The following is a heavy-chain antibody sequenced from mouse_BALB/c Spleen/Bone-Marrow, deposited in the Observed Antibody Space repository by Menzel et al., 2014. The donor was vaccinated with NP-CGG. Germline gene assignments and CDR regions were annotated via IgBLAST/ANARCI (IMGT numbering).Heavy chain of an antibody. Sequence: VQLQQSGAELVKPGASVKLSCKASGYTFTSYYMYWVKQRPGQGLEWIGEINPSNGGTNFNEKFKSKATLTVDNSSSTAYMQLSSLTSEDSAVYYCTRSYYGNYFDVGGAGTTVTVSS. CDR2: INPSNGGT. V-gene: IGHV1S81*02. D-gene: IGHD2-1*01. J-gene: IGHJ1*01. CDR1: GYTFTSYY. CDR3: TRSYYGNYFDV.